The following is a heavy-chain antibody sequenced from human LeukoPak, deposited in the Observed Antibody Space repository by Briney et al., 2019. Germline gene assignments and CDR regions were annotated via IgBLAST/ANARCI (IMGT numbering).Heavy chain of an antibody. Sequence: GGSLRLSCAASGFTFSSYEMNWVRQAPGKGLEWVSYISSSGSTIYYADSVKGRFTISRDNAKNSLYLQMNSLRAEDTAVYYCARDGGYSYLFDYWGQGTLVTVSS. CDR2: ISSSGSTI. V-gene: IGHV3-48*03. CDR1: GFTFSSYE. D-gene: IGHD5-18*01. J-gene: IGHJ4*02. CDR3: ARDGGYSYLFDY.